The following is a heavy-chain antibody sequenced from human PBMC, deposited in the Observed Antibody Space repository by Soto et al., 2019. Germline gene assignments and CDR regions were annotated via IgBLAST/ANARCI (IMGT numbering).Heavy chain of an antibody. CDR1: GFTFSNAW. CDR3: TTNLGYCSSTSCLYYFDY. J-gene: IGHJ4*02. V-gene: IGHV3-15*01. D-gene: IGHD2-2*01. Sequence: GGSLRLSCAASGFTFSNAWMSWVRQAPGKGLGWVGRIKSKTDGGTTDYAAPVKGRFTISRDDSKNTLYLQMNSLKTEDTAVYYCTTNLGYCSSTSCLYYFDYWGQGTLVTVSS. CDR2: IKSKTDGGTT.